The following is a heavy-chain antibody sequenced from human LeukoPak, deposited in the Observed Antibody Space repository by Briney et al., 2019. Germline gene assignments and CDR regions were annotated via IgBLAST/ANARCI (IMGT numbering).Heavy chain of an antibody. V-gene: IGHV3-53*01. Sequence: GGSLRLSCAASGFTVSSNFMTWVRQAPGKGLEWVSDYADSVKGRFTISRDNSKNTLYLQMNSLRAEDTAVYYCARDLLGGGTFDIWGQGTMVTVSS. CDR1: GFTVSSNF. J-gene: IGHJ3*02. CDR3: ARDLLGGGTFDI. D-gene: IGHD3-16*01.